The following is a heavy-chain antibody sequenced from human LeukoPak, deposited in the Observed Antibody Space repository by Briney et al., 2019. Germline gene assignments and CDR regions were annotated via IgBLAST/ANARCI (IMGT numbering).Heavy chain of an antibody. CDR2: IYYSGST. J-gene: IGHJ5*02. D-gene: IGHD3-3*01. V-gene: IGHV4-59*12. CDR3: ARGSYYDFWSGLNGRHWFDT. Sequence: SETLSLTCTVSGGSICSYYWSWIRQPPGKGLEWIGYIYYSGSTNYNPSLKSRVTISVDTSKNQFSLKLSSVTAADTAVYYCARGSYYDFWSGLNGRHWFDTWGQGTLVTVSS. CDR1: GGSICSYY.